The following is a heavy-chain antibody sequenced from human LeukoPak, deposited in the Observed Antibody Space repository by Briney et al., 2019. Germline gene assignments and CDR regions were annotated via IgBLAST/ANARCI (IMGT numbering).Heavy chain of an antibody. D-gene: IGHD2-15*01. V-gene: IGHV3-48*03. Sequence: GGSLRPSCAASGFTFSSYEMNWVRQAPGKGLEWISYSSSSGYTTQYADSVKGRFTISRDNTKNSLYLQMNSLRAEDTAVYYCARELGASGFDYWGQGTLVTVSS. CDR3: ARELGASGFDY. CDR1: GFTFSSYE. CDR2: SSSSGYTT. J-gene: IGHJ4*02.